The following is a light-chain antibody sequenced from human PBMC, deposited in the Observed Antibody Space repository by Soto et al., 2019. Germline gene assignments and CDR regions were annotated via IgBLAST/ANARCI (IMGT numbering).Light chain of an antibody. CDR2: GAS. J-gene: IGKJ5*01. V-gene: IGKV3-20*01. CDR1: QTVSSTY. Sequence: ENVLTQSPGTLSLSPGERATLSCRASQTVSSTYLAWYQQKPGQAPRLLIYGASSRATGIPDRFSGTVSGTDFTLTISRLEPEDFAVYYCQQYGSSPITFGQGTRLRL. CDR3: QQYGSSPIT.